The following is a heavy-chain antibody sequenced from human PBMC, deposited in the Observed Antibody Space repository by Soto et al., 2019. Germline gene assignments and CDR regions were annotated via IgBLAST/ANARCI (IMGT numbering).Heavy chain of an antibody. CDR2: ISAYNGNT. J-gene: IGHJ4*02. V-gene: IGHV1-18*01. Sequence: QVQLVQSGGEVKKPGASVKVSCKASGYTFTSYGISWVRQAPGQGLEWMGWISAYNGNTNYAQKLQGRVTMTTDTATSTAYMELRNRRSYETTVYDYARDEAVGLFDYWGQGPLVTASS. D-gene: IGHD1-26*01. CDR1: GYTFTSYG. CDR3: ARDEAVGLFDY.